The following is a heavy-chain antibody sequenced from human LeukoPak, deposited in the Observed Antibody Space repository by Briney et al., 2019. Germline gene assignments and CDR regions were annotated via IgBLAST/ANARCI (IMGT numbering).Heavy chain of an antibody. Sequence: SETLSLTCIVSGYSISSGYYWGWIRQPPGKGLEWIGNIHHSGSTYYNPSLKSRVTISLDTSKNQLSLKLSSVTAADTAVYYCARGGSGWPNWYFDLWGRGTLVTVSS. J-gene: IGHJ2*01. CDR3: ARGGSGWPNWYFDL. CDR1: GYSISSGYY. D-gene: IGHD6-19*01. V-gene: IGHV4-38-2*02. CDR2: IHHSGST.